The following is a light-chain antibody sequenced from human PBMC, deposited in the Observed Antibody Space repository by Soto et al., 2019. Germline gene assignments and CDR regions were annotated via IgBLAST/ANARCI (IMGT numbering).Light chain of an antibody. CDR3: QQYNSYSPST. CDR2: DAS. V-gene: IGKV1-5*01. J-gene: IGKJ4*01. Sequence: DIQMTQSPSSLSASVGDRVTITCRASQGIGSWLAWYQQKPGKAPNLLIYDASSLESGVPSRFSGSGSGTEFTLTISSLQPEDFATYYCQQYNSYSPSTFGGGTKVDIK. CDR1: QGIGSW.